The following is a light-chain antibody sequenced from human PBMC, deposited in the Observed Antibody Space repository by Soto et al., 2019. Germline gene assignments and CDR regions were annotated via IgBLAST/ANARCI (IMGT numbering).Light chain of an antibody. J-gene: IGKJ4*01. Sequence: EKVMTQYPATLSVSRGERATLSCRASQSVSSNLAWYQQKPGQAPRLLIYGASSRATGFPARFSGSGSGTEFNLTISSLQSEDFGVYYCQQYNNWPRATFGGGTKVDIK. CDR3: QQYNNWPRAT. CDR2: GAS. CDR1: QSVSSN. V-gene: IGKV3-15*01.